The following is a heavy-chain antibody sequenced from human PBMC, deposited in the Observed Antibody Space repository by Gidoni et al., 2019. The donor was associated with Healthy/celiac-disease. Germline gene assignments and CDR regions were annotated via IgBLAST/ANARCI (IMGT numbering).Heavy chain of an antibody. CDR1: GFTFSSYS. J-gene: IGHJ6*03. D-gene: IGHD3-3*01. CDR2: ISSSSSYI. V-gene: IGHV3-21*01. CDR3: APLGFGALMDV. Sequence: EVQLVESGGGLVKPGGSLRLSWAPAGFTFSSYSMNWVRQAPGKGLEWVSSISSSSSYIYYADSVKGRFTISRDNAKNSLYLQMNSLRAEDTAVYYCAPLGFGALMDVWGKGTTVTVSS.